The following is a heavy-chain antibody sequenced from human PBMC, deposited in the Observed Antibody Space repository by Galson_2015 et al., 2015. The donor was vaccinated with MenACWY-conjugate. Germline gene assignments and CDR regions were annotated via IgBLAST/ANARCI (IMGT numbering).Heavy chain of an antibody. CDR2: IIPILGIA. D-gene: IGHD5-24*01. CDR3: ARGAGYNYEAYHYDMVV. V-gene: IGHV1-69*04. J-gene: IGHJ6*02. Sequence: SVKVSCKASGGTFSSYALSWVRQAPGQGLEWMGRIIPILGIANYAQKFQGRVTITADKSTSTAYMELSSLRSEDTAVYYCARGAGYNYEAYHYDMVVWGQWTTVTVS. CDR1: GGTFSSYA.